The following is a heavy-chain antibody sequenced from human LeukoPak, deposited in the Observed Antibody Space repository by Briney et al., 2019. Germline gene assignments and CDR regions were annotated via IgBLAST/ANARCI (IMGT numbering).Heavy chain of an antibody. CDR1: RFTVSSNS. CDR2: IYSGSTT. J-gene: IGHJ4*02. V-gene: IGHV3-66*01. Sequence: PGGSLRLSCAASRFTVSSNSMGWVRQAPEKGLEWVSVIYSGSTTYYPDSVKGRFTISRDNSKNTLYLQMNSLRAEDTAVYYCARIPDYGGYFDCWGQGTLVTVSS. D-gene: IGHD4-23*01. CDR3: ARIPDYGGYFDC.